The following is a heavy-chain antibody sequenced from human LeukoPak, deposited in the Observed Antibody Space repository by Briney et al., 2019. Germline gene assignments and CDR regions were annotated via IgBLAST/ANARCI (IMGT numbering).Heavy chain of an antibody. Sequence: SETLSLTCAVYGGSFSGYYWSWIRQPPGKGLEWIGEINHSGSTNYNPSLKSRVTISVDTSKNQFSLKLSSVTAADTTMYYCARHVGGGYWYFDLWGRGTLVTVTS. V-gene: IGHV4-34*01. J-gene: IGHJ2*01. CDR3: ARHVGGGYWYFDL. CDR2: INHSGST. D-gene: IGHD2-15*01. CDR1: GGSFSGYY.